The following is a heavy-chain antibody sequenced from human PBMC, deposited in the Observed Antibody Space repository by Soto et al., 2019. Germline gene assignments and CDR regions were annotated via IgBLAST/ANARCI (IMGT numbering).Heavy chain of an antibody. J-gene: IGHJ6*02. D-gene: IGHD2-21*02. CDR3: ARQYCSGDCYSDYYYGMDV. V-gene: IGHV5-51*01. CDR1: GYGFTSSW. Sequence: PGESLKISCEGSGYGFTSSWIAWVRQMPGKGLEWMGIIYLGDSDTRYSPSFQGQVTISVDKSISTAYLQWSSLKASDTAMYYCARQYCSGDCYSDYYYGMDVWGQGTTVTVSS. CDR2: IYLGDSDT.